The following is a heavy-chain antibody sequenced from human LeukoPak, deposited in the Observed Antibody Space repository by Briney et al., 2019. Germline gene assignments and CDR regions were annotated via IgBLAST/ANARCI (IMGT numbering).Heavy chain of an antibody. CDR2: ISDSGDYK. J-gene: IGHJ3*02. Sequence: QPGGSLRLSCVASGISLSTYGMSWVRQVPGKGLDWVSSISDSGDYKHYADSVRGRFTISRDISKNTLFLQMSSLRAEDTAIYYCANIQGWFNTAFQIGGQGTMVTVSS. CDR1: GISLSTYG. CDR3: ANIQGWFNTAFQI. V-gene: IGHV3-23*01. D-gene: IGHD6-19*01.